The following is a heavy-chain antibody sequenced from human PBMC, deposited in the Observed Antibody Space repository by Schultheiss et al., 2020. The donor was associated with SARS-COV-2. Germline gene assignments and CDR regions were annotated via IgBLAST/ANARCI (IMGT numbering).Heavy chain of an antibody. CDR3: ARGGQGQLVRWRGYYYMDV. CDR1: GGSISSSNW. Sequence: SETLSLTCTVSGGSISSSNWWSWVRQHPGKGLEWIGYIYYSGSTYYNPSLKSRVTISVDTSKNQFSLKLSSVTAADTAVYYCARGGQGQLVRWRGYYYMDVWGKGTTVTVSS. D-gene: IGHD6-6*01. CDR2: IYYSGST. J-gene: IGHJ6*03. V-gene: IGHV4-4*02.